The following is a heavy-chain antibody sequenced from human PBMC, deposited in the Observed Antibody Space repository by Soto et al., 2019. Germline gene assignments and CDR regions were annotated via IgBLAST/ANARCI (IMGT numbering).Heavy chain of an antibody. Sequence: GGSLRLSCAASGLTFSTYALSWVRQAPGKGLEWVSAISANGQGIYYADSVRGRFTISRDNSKNTIFLHMDSLRAEDTAVYYCAKDRNYPRDQFHYWGQGTLVTVSS. CDR1: GLTFSTYA. CDR2: ISANGQGI. J-gene: IGHJ4*02. CDR3: AKDRNYPRDQFHY. V-gene: IGHV3-23*01. D-gene: IGHD1-7*01.